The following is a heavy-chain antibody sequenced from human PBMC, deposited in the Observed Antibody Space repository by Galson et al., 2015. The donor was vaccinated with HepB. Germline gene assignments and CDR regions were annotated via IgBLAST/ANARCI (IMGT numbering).Heavy chain of an antibody. CDR3: ATGYSSSWYGYYFDY. Sequence: SVKVSCKASGGTFSSYAISWVRQAPGQGLEWMGGIIPIFGTANYAQKFQGRVTITADKSTSTAYMELSSLRSEDTAVYYCATGYSSSWYGYYFDYWGQGTLVTVSS. J-gene: IGHJ4*02. CDR1: GGTFSSYA. CDR2: IIPIFGTA. V-gene: IGHV1-69*06. D-gene: IGHD6-13*01.